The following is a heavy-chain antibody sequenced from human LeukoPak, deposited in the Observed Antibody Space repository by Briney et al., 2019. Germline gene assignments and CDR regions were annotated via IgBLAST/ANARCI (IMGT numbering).Heavy chain of an antibody. CDR2: INPNSGGT. J-gene: IGHJ3*02. D-gene: IGHD2-21*02. CDR3: AKVQYLTLDAFDI. CDR1: GYTFTGYY. V-gene: IGHV1-2*02. Sequence: ASVNVSCKASGYTFTGYYIYWVRQAPGQGLEWMGWINPNSGGTNYAQKFQGRVALTRDTSITTSYMDLSGLTSDDTAVYYCAKVQYLTLDAFDIWGRGTMVTVS.